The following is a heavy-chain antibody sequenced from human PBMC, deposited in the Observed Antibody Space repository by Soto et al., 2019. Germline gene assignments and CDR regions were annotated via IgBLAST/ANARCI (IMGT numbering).Heavy chain of an antibody. D-gene: IGHD3-10*01. CDR3: AARPYYYGSGSYYSPSLDY. Sequence: SVKVSCKASGFTFTSSAVQWVRQARGQRLEWIGWMVVGSGNTNYAQKFQERVTITRDMSTSTAYMELSSLRSEDTAVYYCAARPYYYGSGSYYSPSLDYWGQGTLVTSPQ. J-gene: IGHJ4*02. CDR1: GFTFTSSA. CDR2: MVVGSGNT. V-gene: IGHV1-58*01.